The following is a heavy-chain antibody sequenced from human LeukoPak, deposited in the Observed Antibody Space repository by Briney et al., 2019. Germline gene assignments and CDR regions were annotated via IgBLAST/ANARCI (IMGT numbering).Heavy chain of an antibody. Sequence: ASVKVSRKSSGYTFTGYYMHWVRQPPAQGGEWVGRINHNSGGTNYAQEFRGRGTSTRDRSSSTPYLELSRLRSDDTAVYYCARVWAPIAVAGISNAFDIWGQGTMVTVSS. CDR3: ARVWAPIAVAGISNAFDI. CDR2: INHNSGGT. J-gene: IGHJ3*02. V-gene: IGHV1-2*01. D-gene: IGHD6-19*01. CDR1: GYTFTGYY.